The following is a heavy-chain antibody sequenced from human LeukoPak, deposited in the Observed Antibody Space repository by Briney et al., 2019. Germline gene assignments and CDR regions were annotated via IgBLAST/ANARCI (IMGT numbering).Heavy chain of an antibody. V-gene: IGHV3-23*01. CDR2: ISGSGGST. J-gene: IGHJ6*02. Sequence: GGSLRLSCAASGFTFSSYAMSWVRQAPGKGLEWVSAISGSGGSTYYADSVKGRFTISRDNSKNTLYLQMNSLRAKDTAVYYCAKDRGYYYGMDVWGQGTTVTVSS. CDR3: AKDRGYYYGMDV. CDR1: GFTFSSYA.